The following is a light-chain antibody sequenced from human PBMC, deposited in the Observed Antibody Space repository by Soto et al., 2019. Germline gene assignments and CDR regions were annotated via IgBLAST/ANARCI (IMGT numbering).Light chain of an antibody. V-gene: IGKV3-20*01. J-gene: IGKJ1*01. CDR3: QQCGSSPWT. CDR1: QSVSSYY. Sequence: ELVLTQSPGTLSLSPGERATLSCRASQSVSSYYLAWYQQKPGQAPRLLIYAASSRATGIPDRFSGGGSGTDFPLTISRLEPEDFAVYYCQQCGSSPWTFGQGTKVEIK. CDR2: AAS.